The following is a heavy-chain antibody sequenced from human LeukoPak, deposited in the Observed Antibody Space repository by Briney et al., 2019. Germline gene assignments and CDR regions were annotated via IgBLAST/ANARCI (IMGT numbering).Heavy chain of an antibody. J-gene: IGHJ5*02. Sequence: GGPLRLSCAASGFTFSSYEMNWVRQAPGKGLEWVSYISSSGSIYYADSVKGRFTISRDNAKNSLYLQMNSLRDEDSAVYYCARDSPHRGNWFDPWGQGSLVTVSS. CDR2: ISSSGSI. CDR3: ARDSPHRGNWFDP. CDR1: GFTFSSYE. V-gene: IGHV3-48*03.